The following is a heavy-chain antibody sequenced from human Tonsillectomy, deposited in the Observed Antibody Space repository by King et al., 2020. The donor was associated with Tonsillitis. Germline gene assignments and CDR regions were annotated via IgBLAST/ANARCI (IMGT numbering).Heavy chain of an antibody. V-gene: IGHV1-69*12. CDR2: IIPIFGTA. J-gene: IGHJ2*01. CDR3: ARDQRWLQSYWYFDL. CDR1: GGTFSSYA. Sequence: QLVQSGAEVKKPGSSVKVSCKASGGTFSSYAISWVRQAPGQGLEWMEGIIPIFGTANYAQKFQGRVTITADESTSTAYVELSSLRSEDTAVYYCARDQRWLQSYWYFDLWGRGTLVTVSS. D-gene: IGHD5-24*01.